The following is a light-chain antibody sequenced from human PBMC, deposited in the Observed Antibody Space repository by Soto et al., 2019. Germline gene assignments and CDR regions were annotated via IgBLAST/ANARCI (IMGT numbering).Light chain of an antibody. V-gene: IGLV1-51*01. CDR3: GTWDSSLCAGV. CDR1: SSNIGNNY. CDR2: DNN. J-gene: IGLJ2*01. Sequence: QSVLTQPPSVSAAPGQKVTISCSGSSSNIGNNYVSWYQHLPGTAPKLLIYDNNKRPSGIPDRFSGSKSGTSATLGITGLQTGDEAVYDCGTWDSSLCAGVFGGGTKVTVL.